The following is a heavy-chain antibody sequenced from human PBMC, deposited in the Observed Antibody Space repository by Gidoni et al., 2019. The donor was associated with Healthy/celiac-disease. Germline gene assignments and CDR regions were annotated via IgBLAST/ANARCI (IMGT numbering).Heavy chain of an antibody. CDR3: ARRLLYSSSWYPPFYYYYGMDV. Sequence: QVQLQQWGAGLLKPSETLSLTRAVYGGSFSGYYWSWTRQPPGKGLEWIGEINHSGSTNYNPSLKSRVTISVDTSKNQFSLKLSSVTAADTAVYYCARRLLYSSSWYPPFYYYYGMDVWGQGTTVTVSS. CDR2: INHSGST. D-gene: IGHD6-13*01. CDR1: GGSFSGYY. V-gene: IGHV4-34*01. J-gene: IGHJ6*02.